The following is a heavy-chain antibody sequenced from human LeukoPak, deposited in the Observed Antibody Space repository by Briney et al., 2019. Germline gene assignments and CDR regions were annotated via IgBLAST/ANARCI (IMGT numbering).Heavy chain of an antibody. CDR1: GYSFTRYW. CDR3: ARQLCSGGRCYYAMDV. CDR2: IYPGDSDT. Sequence: GESLKISCQGSGYSFTRYWIGWVRQMPGKGLEWMGIIYPGDSDTRYSPSLQGQVTISADKSISTAYLKWSSLKASDTAMYYCARQLCSGGRCYYAMDVWGQGTTVTVSS. D-gene: IGHD2-15*01. V-gene: IGHV5-51*01. J-gene: IGHJ6*02.